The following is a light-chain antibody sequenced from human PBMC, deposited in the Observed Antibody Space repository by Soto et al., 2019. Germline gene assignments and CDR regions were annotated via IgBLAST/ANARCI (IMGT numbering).Light chain of an antibody. J-gene: IGKJ4*01. CDR1: QDISNY. V-gene: IGKV1-33*01. CDR3: QQYDNLPLT. CDR2: DAS. Sequence: DIQMTQSPSSLSASVGDRVTITCQASQDISNYLNWYQQKPGKAPKLLIYDASNLETGVPSRFSGSGSGTDFIFTISSLQPEDIATYYCQQYDNLPLTFGGGNKVEIK.